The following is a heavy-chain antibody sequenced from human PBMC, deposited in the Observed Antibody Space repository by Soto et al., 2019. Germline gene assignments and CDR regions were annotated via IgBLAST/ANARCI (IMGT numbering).Heavy chain of an antibody. D-gene: IGHD6-13*01. CDR1: GFTFDDYA. J-gene: IGHJ1*01. V-gene: IGHV3-9*01. CDR3: VKDESINWYSGHFRH. CDR2: INWNSGSI. Sequence: PGWSLRLSCAASGFTFDDYAMHLVRQVPWKGLEWVSGINWNSGSIGYGDSVKGRFAISRDNAKNSLHLQMNSLSAEDTAFYYCVKDESINWYSGHFRHWGEGTPVTVS.